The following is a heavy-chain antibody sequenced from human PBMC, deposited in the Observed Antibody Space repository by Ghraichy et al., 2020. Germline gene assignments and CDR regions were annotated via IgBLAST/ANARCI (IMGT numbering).Heavy chain of an antibody. Sequence: GESLNISCAASGFTFSSYAMSWVRQAPGKGLEWVSAISGSGGSTYYADSVKGRFTISRDNSKNTLYLQMNSLRAEDTAVYYCAPSRGSGWDYWGQGTLVTVSS. D-gene: IGHD6-19*01. CDR3: APSRGSGWDY. V-gene: IGHV3-23*01. CDR2: ISGSGGST. J-gene: IGHJ4*02. CDR1: GFTFSSYA.